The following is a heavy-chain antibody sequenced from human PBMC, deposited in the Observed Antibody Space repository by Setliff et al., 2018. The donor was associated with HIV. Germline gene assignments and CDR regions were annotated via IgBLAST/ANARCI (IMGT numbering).Heavy chain of an antibody. CDR1: GFTFRNYR. D-gene: IGHD6-25*01. Sequence: GGSLRLSCAASGFTFRNYRMHWVRQPPGKGLVWVSRINSDASGMTFAEFVKGRFTISRDNAKNSLYLQMDSLRVEDTAVYYCARPFDQWGQGALVTVSS. CDR3: ARPFDQ. J-gene: IGHJ4*02. CDR2: INSDASGM. V-gene: IGHV3-74*03.